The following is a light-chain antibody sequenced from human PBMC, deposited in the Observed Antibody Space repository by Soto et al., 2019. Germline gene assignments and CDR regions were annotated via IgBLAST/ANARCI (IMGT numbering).Light chain of an antibody. CDR1: QSVSSY. Sequence: EIVLTQSPATLSLSPGDRATLSCRASQSVSSYLAWYQQKPGRAPRLLIYDASNRATAIPARFSGSGSGTDLTLTITSLEPEDVSVYYCQQRSNWPSTFGGGTTVEIK. CDR3: QQRSNWPST. CDR2: DAS. J-gene: IGKJ4*01. V-gene: IGKV3-11*01.